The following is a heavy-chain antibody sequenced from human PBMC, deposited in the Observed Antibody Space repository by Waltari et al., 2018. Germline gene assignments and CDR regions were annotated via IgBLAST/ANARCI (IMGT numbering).Heavy chain of an antibody. J-gene: IGHJ4*02. D-gene: IGHD1-26*01. Sequence: EVQMVESGGGSVRPGQSLRLSCVASGFTFAPAWLTWVRQAPGKGREWVGRIQRKSDGYRTDFAAPVKGRFSISRDDSRNTVYLQMNSLRNEDTALYYCTTLDAPWGGGWGQGTLVTVSS. CDR1: GFTFAPAW. CDR3: TTLDAPWGGG. V-gene: IGHV3-15*01. CDR2: IQRKSDGYRT.